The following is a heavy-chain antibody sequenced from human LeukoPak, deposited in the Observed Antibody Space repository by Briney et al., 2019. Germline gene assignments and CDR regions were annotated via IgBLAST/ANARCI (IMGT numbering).Heavy chain of an antibody. CDR3: ARQYSSSWYVAFDI. V-gene: IGHV4-59*08. D-gene: IGHD6-13*01. Sequence: SETLSLTCTVSGGSISSYYWSWIRQPPGKGLEWIGYIYYSGSTNYNPSLKSRVTISVDTSKNQFSLKLSSVTAADTAVYYCARQYSSSWYVAFDIWGQGTMVTVSS. CDR2: IYYSGST. J-gene: IGHJ3*02. CDR1: GGSISSYY.